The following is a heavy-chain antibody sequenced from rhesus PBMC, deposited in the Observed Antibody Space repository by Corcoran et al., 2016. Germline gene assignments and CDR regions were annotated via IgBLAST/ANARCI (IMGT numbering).Heavy chain of an antibody. D-gene: IGHD4-23*01. CDR1: GFTFGSYA. V-gene: IGHV1-198*02. CDR3: AREDTVTRGAEN. CDR2: IIPLFGKT. Sequence: QVQLVQSGAEVKKPGASVKVSCKASGFTFGSYAMSWVRQAPGQGREVMGVIIPLFGKTNYAEKFQGRDTNTADTSTSTAYMELSSLRSEDTAVYYCAREDTVTRGAENWGQGVLVTVSS. J-gene: IGHJ4*01.